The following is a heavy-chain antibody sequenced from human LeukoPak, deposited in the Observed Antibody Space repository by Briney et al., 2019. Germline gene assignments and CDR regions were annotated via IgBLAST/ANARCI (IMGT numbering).Heavy chain of an antibody. CDR3: ARVNSGWYGPLDY. CDR2: ISGSGGST. CDR1: GFTFSSYP. V-gene: IGHV3-23*01. J-gene: IGHJ4*02. D-gene: IGHD6-19*01. Sequence: GGSLRLSCAASGFTFSSYPMSWVRQAPGKGLEWVSVISGSGGSTYYADSVKGRFTISRDNSKNTLYPQMNSLRAEDTAVYYCARVNSGWYGPLDYWGQGTLVTVSS.